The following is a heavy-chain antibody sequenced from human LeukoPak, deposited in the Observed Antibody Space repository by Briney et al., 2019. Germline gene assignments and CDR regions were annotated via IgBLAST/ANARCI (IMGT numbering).Heavy chain of an antibody. CDR1: GGSTRNNY. Sequence: PSETLSLTCTVSGGSTRNNYWTWIRQPPGKGLEYIGYIYYTGGTNYNPSLKSRVTISVDTSKNQFSLKLNSVTAADTAVYFCAKYGGSGWVIDYWGQGTLVTVSS. CDR3: AKYGGSGWVIDY. J-gene: IGHJ4*02. D-gene: IGHD6-19*01. CDR2: IYYTGGT. V-gene: IGHV4-59*08.